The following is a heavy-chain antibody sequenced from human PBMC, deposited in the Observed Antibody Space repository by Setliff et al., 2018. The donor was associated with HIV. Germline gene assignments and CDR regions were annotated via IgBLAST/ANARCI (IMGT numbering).Heavy chain of an antibody. Sequence: SETLSLTCTVSGDSISGYYWSWIRQPAGKGLEWIGRVYTSGSTNYNPSPKSRVTMSVDTSKNQFSLRLSSVTAADTAVYYCARDFRLPVDAGLYYSYYMDVWG. CDR3: ARDFRLPVDAGLYYSYYMDV. J-gene: IGHJ6*03. D-gene: IGHD2-15*01. CDR1: GDSISGYY. CDR2: VYTSGST. V-gene: IGHV4-4*07.